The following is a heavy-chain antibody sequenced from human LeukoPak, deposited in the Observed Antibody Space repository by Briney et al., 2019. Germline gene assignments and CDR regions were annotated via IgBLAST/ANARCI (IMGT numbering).Heavy chain of an antibody. V-gene: IGHV4-59*01. CDR1: GGSISSYY. Sequence: SETLSLTCTVSGGSISSYYWSWIRQPPGKGLEWIGYIYYSGSTNYNPSLKSRVTISVDTSKNQFSLKLSSVTAADTAVYYCARAIVVVPAAPNDAFDIWGQGTMVTVSS. CDR3: ARAIVVVPAAPNDAFDI. J-gene: IGHJ3*02. D-gene: IGHD2-2*01. CDR2: IYYSGST.